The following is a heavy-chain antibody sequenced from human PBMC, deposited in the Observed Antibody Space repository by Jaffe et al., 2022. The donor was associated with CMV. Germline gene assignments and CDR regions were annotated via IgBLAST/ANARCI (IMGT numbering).Heavy chain of an antibody. D-gene: IGHD6-13*01. V-gene: IGHV1-46*01. CDR1: GYTFISYY. CDR2: IYPGGPST. CDR3: ARVMAAAGAWTWFDP. J-gene: IGHJ5*02. Sequence: QAQLVQSGAEVTKPGASVKVACKASGYTFISYYIHWVRQAPGQGFEWVGVIYPGGPSTSYAEKFQGRVTMTSDTSTGTVFMELNSLRPDDTAIYYCARVMAAAGAWTWFDPWGQGTLVTVSS.